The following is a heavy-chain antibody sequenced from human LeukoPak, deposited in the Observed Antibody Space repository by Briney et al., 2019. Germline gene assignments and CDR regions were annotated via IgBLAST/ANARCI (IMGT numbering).Heavy chain of an antibody. J-gene: IGHJ4*02. V-gene: IGHV3-64D*06. CDR2: ISSNGDNT. CDR3: VRGTGY. CDR1: GFTVSSNY. Sequence: GGSPRLSCAASGFTVSSNYMSRVRQAPGKGLEYVSAISSNGDNTYYADSVKGRFTISRDNSKNTLYLQMSSLRADDTAVYYCVRGTGYWGQGTLVTVSS.